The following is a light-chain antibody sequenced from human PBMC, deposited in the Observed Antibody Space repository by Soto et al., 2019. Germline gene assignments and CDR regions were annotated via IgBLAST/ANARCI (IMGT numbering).Light chain of an antibody. Sequence: QSVLTQPSSVSGSPGQSITISCTGTSSDVGSYNLVSWYQQHPGKAPKLMIYEDNKRPSGVSNRFSGSKSGNTASLTISGLQDEDEDHYYCCSYAPISTVVFVGGTKLTVL. CDR1: SSDVGSYNL. CDR3: CSYAPISTVV. CDR2: EDN. J-gene: IGLJ3*02. V-gene: IGLV2-23*01.